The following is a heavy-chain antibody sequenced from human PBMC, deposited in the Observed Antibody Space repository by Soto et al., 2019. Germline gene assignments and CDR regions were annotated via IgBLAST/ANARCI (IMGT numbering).Heavy chain of an antibody. CDR2: TYYRSKWYN. CDR1: GDSVSNKSAA. CDR3: ARFRWELLRSDAFDI. Sequence: SQTLSLTCAISGDSVSNKSAAWNGIRQSPSRGLEWLGRTYYRSKWYNDYAVSVKSRITINPDTSKNQFSLQLNSVTPEDTAVYYCARFRWELLRSDAFDIWGQGTMVTVS. V-gene: IGHV6-1*01. D-gene: IGHD1-26*01. J-gene: IGHJ3*02.